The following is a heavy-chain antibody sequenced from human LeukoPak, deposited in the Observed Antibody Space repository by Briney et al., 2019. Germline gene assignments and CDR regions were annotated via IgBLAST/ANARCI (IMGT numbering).Heavy chain of an antibody. CDR3: ARQGYDFWSGFLQLNRFVP. V-gene: IGHV5-51*01. Sequence: GEPLKISCKGSGYSSISYWIGWVGPMPGKGLEWMGIIYPGDSDTRYSPSFQGQVTISADKSISTAYLQWSSLKASDTAMYYCARQGYDFWSGFLQLNRFVPWGQGTLVTVSS. J-gene: IGHJ5*02. CDR2: IYPGDSDT. D-gene: IGHD3-3*01. CDR1: GYSSISYW.